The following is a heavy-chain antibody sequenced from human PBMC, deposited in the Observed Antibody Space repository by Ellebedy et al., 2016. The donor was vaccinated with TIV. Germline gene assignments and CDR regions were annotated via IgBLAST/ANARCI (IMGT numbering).Heavy chain of an antibody. D-gene: IGHD3-22*01. CDR2: INPDSGGT. V-gene: IGHV1-2*02. CDR1: GYTFSANY. CDR3: ARVRRGSSGMDV. Sequence: ASVKVSCKASGYTFSANYIHWVRQAPGQGLEWMGWINPDSGGTNFAQKFQGRVTMTRDTSVNTAYMELSRLESGDTATYYCARVRRGSSGMDVWGQGTTVTVS. J-gene: IGHJ6*02.